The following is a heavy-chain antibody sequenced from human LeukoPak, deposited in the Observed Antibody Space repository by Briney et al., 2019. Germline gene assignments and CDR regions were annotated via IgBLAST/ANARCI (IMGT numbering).Heavy chain of an antibody. D-gene: IGHD6-13*01. J-gene: IGHJ5*02. V-gene: IGHV4-34*01. CDR1: GGSFSGYY. CDR3: ARERWQQLVRWGWFDP. CDR2: INHSGST. Sequence: TSETLSLTCAVYGGSFSGYYWSWIRQPPGKGLEWIGEINHSGSTNYNPSLKSRVTISVDTSKNQFSLKLSSVTAADTAVYYCARERWQQLVRWGWFDPWGQGTLVTVSS.